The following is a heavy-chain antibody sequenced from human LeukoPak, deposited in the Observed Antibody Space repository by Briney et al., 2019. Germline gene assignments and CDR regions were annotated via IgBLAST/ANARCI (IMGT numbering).Heavy chain of an antibody. V-gene: IGHV3-23*01. CDR3: AKSRGESRGASNY. CDR2: ISGSGDTT. J-gene: IGHJ4*02. D-gene: IGHD1-26*01. Sequence: GRSLRLSCAASGFIFSSYATNWVRQAPGKGLEWVSFISGSGDTTYYADSVKGRFTISRDKSKNTLYLQMNSLRAEDTVVYNCAKSRGESRGASNYWGQGTLVTVSS. CDR1: GFIFSSYA.